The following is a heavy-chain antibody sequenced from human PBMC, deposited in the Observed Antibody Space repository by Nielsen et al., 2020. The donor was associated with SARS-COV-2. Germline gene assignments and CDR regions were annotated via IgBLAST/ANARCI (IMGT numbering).Heavy chain of an antibody. CDR2: MNPNSGNT. D-gene: IGHD2-2*01. Sequence: ASVKVSCKASGYTFTSYDINWVRQATGQGLEWMGWMNPNSGNTGYAQKFQGRVTMTRNTSVSTAYMELSSLRSEDTAVYYCARRVVVPAAMVFDPWGQGTLVTVSS. CDR1: GYTFTSYD. J-gene: IGHJ5*02. CDR3: ARRVVVPAAMVFDP. V-gene: IGHV1-8*01.